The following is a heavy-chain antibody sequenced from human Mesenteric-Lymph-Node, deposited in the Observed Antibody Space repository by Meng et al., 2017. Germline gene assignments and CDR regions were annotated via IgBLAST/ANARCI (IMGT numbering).Heavy chain of an antibody. V-gene: IGHV3-64*01. Sequence: GESLKISCAASGFTFSSYAMHWVRQAPGKGLEYVSAISSNGGSTYYANSVKGRFTISRDNSKNTLYLQMNSLRAEDTAVYYCASVTTCSGFVCDYWGQGTLVTFAS. J-gene: IGHJ4*02. CDR3: ASVTTCSGFVCDY. CDR1: GFTFSSYA. CDR2: ISSNGGST. D-gene: IGHD2-15*01.